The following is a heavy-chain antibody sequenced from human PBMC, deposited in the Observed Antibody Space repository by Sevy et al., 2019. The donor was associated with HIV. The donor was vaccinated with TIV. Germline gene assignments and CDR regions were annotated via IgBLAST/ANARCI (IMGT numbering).Heavy chain of an antibody. Sequence: GGSLRLSCAASGFTFSSYAMHWVRQAPGKGLEWVAVISYDGSNKYYADSVKGRFTISRDNSKNTLYLQMNSLRAEDTAVYYCTHRLRWGSPSDAFDIWGPGTMVTVSS. V-gene: IGHV3-30-3*01. J-gene: IGHJ3*02. CDR1: GFTFSSYA. CDR3: THRLRWGSPSDAFDI. D-gene: IGHD1-26*01. CDR2: ISYDGSNK.